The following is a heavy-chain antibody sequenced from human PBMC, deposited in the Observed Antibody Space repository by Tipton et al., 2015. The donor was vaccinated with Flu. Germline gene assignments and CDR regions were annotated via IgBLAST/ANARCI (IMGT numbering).Heavy chain of an antibody. V-gene: IGHV4-39*07. J-gene: IGHJ4*02. Sequence: LRLSCTVSGGSISSGSYYWGWIRQPPGKGLEWIGSIFYSGNTYYNPSLKSRVTISVDTSKNQFSLKLSSVTAADTAVYYCAREDTAMAHDYWGQGTLVTVSS. CDR2: IFYSGNT. D-gene: IGHD5-18*01. CDR1: GGSISSGSYY. CDR3: AREDTAMAHDY.